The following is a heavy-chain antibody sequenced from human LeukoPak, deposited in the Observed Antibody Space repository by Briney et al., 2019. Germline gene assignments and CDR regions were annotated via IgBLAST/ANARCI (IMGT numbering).Heavy chain of an antibody. CDR2: IYYTGIT. V-gene: IGHV4-59*08. CDR1: GGSISRYY. CDR3: TRHDAVPVIGHGMGV. D-gene: IGHD3-16*02. J-gene: IGHJ6*02. Sequence: PSETLSLTCTVSGGSISRYYWSWIRQPPGKGLEWIGYIYYTGITNYNPSLESRVTISVDTSKNQFSLKLNSVTAADTAVYYCTRHDAVPVIGHGMGVWGQGTTVTVSS.